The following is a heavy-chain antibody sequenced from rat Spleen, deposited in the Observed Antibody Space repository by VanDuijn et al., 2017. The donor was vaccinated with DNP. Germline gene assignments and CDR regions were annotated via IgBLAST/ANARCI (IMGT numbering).Heavy chain of an antibody. J-gene: IGHJ3*01. D-gene: IGHD1-5*01. CDR1: GFSISTNY. Sequence: VQLKESGPGLVQPSQSLSLTCSVAGFSISTNYWGWIRKFPGNKLDWMGYINSAGSTNYNPSLRSRISITRDTSKNQFFLQVNSVTTEDTATYYCARSGTTGGFAYWGQGTLVTVSS. CDR3: ARSGTTGGFAY. CDR2: INSAGST. V-gene: IGHV3-3*01.